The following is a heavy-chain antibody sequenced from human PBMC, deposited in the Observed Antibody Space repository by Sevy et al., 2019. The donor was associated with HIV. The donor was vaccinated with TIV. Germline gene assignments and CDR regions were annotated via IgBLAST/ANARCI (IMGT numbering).Heavy chain of an antibody. D-gene: IGHD2-8*02. V-gene: IGHV3-23*01. CDR2: IRDSGDGT. CDR3: AKVLSGILMGNFDY. Sequence: GGSLRLSCAASGFTFSSYAMSWVRQAPGKGLEWVSGIRDSGDGTYFADSVKGRFTISRDNSKNTRSLQMNSLRAEDTAVYYCAKVLSGILMGNFDYWGQGALVTVSS. CDR1: GFTFSSYA. J-gene: IGHJ4*02.